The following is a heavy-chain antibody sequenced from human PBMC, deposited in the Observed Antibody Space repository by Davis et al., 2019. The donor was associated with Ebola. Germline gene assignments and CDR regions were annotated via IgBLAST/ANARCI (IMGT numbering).Heavy chain of an antibody. CDR3: ASYSKSLYYYYYGLGL. V-gene: IGHV1-46*01. D-gene: IGHD4-11*01. CDR2: INPSGGST. CDR1: GYTFTSYY. Sequence: ASVKVSCKASGYTFTSYYMHWVRQAPGQGLEWMGIINPSGGSTSYAQKFQGRVTMTRDTSTSTVYMELSSLRSEDTAMYFCASYSKSLYYYYYGLGLWGQGTSVTVSS. J-gene: IGHJ6*02.